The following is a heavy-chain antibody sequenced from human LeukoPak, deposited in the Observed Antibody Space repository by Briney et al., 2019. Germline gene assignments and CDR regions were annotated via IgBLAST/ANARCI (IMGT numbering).Heavy chain of an antibody. J-gene: IGHJ5*02. D-gene: IGHD6-13*01. CDR3: ARRAAAIPYNWFDP. V-gene: IGHV4-39*07. CDR1: GGSISSSSYY. CDR2: IYYSGST. Sequence: SETLSLTCTVSGGSISSSSYYWGWIRQPPGKGLEWIGSIYYSGSTYYNPSLKSRVTISVDTSKNQFSLKLSSVTAADTAVYYCARRAAAIPYNWFDPWGQGTLVTVSS.